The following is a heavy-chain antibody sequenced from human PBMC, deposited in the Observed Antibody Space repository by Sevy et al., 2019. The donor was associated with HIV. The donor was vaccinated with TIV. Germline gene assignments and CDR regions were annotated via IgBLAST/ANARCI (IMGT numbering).Heavy chain of an antibody. CDR3: VREGVGGYSYSLDC. V-gene: IGHV3-48*01. CDR1: GFTFSTYS. D-gene: IGHD5-18*01. Sequence: GGSLRLSCAASGFTFSTYSMHWVRQAPGKGLEWVSYISKSSRNIYYADSVKGRFTISRDNAKNSLYLQMNSLRAEDTGVYYCVREGVGGYSYSLDCWGQGTLVTVSS. CDR2: ISKSSRNI. J-gene: IGHJ4*02.